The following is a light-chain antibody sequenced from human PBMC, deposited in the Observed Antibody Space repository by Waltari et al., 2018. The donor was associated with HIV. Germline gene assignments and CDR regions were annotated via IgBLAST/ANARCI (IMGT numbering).Light chain of an antibody. J-gene: IGKJ3*01. V-gene: IGKV1-9*01. CDR1: QDIYSY. CDR2: AAS. Sequence: DIQLTQSPSFLSASVGDRVTITCRASQDIYSYLAWYQQKPEKAPKLLIYAASSLQSGVPSRFSGSGSGTEFTLTISSLQPEDFATYYCQHLNSYPFTFGPGTKVYIK. CDR3: QHLNSYPFT.